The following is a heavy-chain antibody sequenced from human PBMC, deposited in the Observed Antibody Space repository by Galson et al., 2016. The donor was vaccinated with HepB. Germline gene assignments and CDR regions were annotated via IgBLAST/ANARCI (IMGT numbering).Heavy chain of an antibody. V-gene: IGHV4-39*01. CDR2: IYYSGST. D-gene: IGHD5-18*01. CDR1: GGSIGRNTYY. CDR3: ARRFRYTYGPPYGMDV. J-gene: IGHJ6*02. Sequence: ETLSLTCRLSGGSIGRNTYYWGWIRQPPGKGLEWIGSIYYSGSTYYNPSLQSRVTISVDTSKNQFSLKMSSVTAADTAVYYCARRFRYTYGPPYGMDVWGQGTTVTVSS.